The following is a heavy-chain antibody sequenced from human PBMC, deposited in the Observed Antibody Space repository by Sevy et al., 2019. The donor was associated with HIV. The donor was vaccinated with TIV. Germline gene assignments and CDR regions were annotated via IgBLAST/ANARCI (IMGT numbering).Heavy chain of an antibody. D-gene: IGHD2-21*02. CDR3: ARASGGDRLDYYGMDV. J-gene: IGHJ6*02. CDR1: NFSISSGYY. CDR2: IYHGGST. Sequence: SETLSLTCAVSNFSISSGYYWGWIRQPPGKGLEWIGNIYHGGSTYYNPSLKSRVTISRDTSKNHFSLRLSSVTAADTAVYYCARASGGDRLDYYGMDVWGQGTTVTVSS. V-gene: IGHV4-38-2*01.